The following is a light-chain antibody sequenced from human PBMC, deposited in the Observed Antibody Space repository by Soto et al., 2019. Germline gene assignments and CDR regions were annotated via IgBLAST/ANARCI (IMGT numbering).Light chain of an antibody. CDR1: QGISNY. V-gene: IGKV1-33*01. CDR3: QQYDNLPLT. J-gene: IGKJ4*01. Sequence: DIQMTQSPSSLSASVGDRVTITCQASQGISNYLNWYQQKPGKAPKLLIYDASNLETGVPSRFSGSGSGTDFTFTISSLQPEDIATYYCQQYDNLPLTFGGGTKVELK. CDR2: DAS.